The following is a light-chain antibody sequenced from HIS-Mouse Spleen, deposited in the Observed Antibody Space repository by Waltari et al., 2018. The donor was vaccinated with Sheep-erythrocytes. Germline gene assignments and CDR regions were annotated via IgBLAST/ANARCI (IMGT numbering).Light chain of an antibody. Sequence: QSALTQPRSVSGSPGQSFTIDCSGISSDVVAYNYISWYQQYPGKASKLMVHDVSKRPSGVPDRFSGSKSGNTASLTISGLQADDEADYYCCSYAGSYNHVFATGTKVTVL. V-gene: IGLV2-11*01. CDR1: SSDVVAYNY. CDR2: DVS. J-gene: IGLJ1*01. CDR3: CSYAGSYNHV.